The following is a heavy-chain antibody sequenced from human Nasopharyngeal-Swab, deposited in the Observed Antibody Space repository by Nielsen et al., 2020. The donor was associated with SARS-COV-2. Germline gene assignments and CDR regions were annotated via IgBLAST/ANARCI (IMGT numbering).Heavy chain of an antibody. CDR3: TRVPRVGGYSYGYDY. D-gene: IGHD5-18*01. V-gene: IGHV1-2*06. CDR2: INLNSGGT. Sequence: ASVKVSCKASGYTFTDYYMSWVRQAPGQGLEWMGRINLNSGGTNYAQKFQGRVTMTRDTSIRTVYMELSSLRSDDTAVFYCTRVPRVGGYSYGYDYWGQGSLVTVSS. CDR1: GYTFTDYY. J-gene: IGHJ4*02.